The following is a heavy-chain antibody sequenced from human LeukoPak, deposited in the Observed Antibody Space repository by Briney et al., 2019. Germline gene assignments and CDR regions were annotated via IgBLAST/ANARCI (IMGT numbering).Heavy chain of an antibody. CDR1: GYRFTGYY. CDR3: ARDPEMATIQFDY. J-gene: IGHJ4*02. Sequence: ASVKVSCKASGYRFTGYYMHWVRQAPGQGLGWMGWINPNTGDTSYALKFQGRVTMTRDTSISTAYMELSRLRPDDTAVYYCARDPEMATIQFDYWGQGTLVTVSS. CDR2: INPNTGDT. V-gene: IGHV1-2*02. D-gene: IGHD5-24*01.